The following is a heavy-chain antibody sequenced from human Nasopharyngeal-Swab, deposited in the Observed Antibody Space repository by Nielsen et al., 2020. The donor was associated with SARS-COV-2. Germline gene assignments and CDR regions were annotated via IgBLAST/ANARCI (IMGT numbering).Heavy chain of an antibody. D-gene: IGHD3-9*01. Sequence: SETLSLTCTVSGCSISRGGYYWSWIRQHPGKGLEWIGYIYYSGSTYYNPSLKSRVTISVDTSKNQFSLKLSSVTAADTAVYYCARATSDILTGYSSTFDYWGQGTLVTVSS. CDR2: IYYSGST. V-gene: IGHV4-31*03. CDR1: GCSISRGGYY. J-gene: IGHJ4*02. CDR3: ARATSDILTGYSSTFDY.